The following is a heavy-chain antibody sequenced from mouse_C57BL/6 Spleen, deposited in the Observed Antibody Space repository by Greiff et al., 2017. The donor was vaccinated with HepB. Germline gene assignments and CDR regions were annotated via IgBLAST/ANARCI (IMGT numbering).Heavy chain of an antibody. CDR1: GYTFTTYP. CDR2: FHPYNDDT. CDR3: ARGGYYGNPYYAMDY. Sequence: QVQLQQSGAELVKPGASVKMSCKASGYTFTTYPIEWMKQTHGKSLEWIGNFHPYNDDTKYNEKFKGKATLTVEKSSSTVYLELSRLTSDDSAIYYCARGGYYGNPYYAMDYWGQGTSVTVSS. D-gene: IGHD2-1*01. J-gene: IGHJ4*01. V-gene: IGHV1-47*01.